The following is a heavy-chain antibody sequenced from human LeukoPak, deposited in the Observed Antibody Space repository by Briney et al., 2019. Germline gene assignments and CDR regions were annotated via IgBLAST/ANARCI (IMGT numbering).Heavy chain of an antibody. D-gene: IGHD6-13*01. CDR1: GYTFTSYD. CDR3: ASGIAAARFDP. J-gene: IGHJ5*02. V-gene: IGHV1-2*02. CDR2: INPNSGGT. Sequence: ASVKVSCKASGYTFTSYDINWVRQAPGQGLEWMGWINPNSGGTNYAQKFQGRVTMTRDTSISTAYMELSRLRSDDTAVYYCASGIAAARFDPWGQGTLVTVSS.